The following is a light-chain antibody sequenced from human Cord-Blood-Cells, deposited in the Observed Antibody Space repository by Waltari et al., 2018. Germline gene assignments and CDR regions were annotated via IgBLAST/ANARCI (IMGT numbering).Light chain of an antibody. CDR1: SSDVGSYNL. J-gene: IGLJ1*01. Sequence: QSALTQPASVSGSPGQSITISCTATSSDVGSYNLVSWYQQHPGKAPKLMIYEVSKRPSGVSNRFSGSTSGNTASLTISGLQAEDEAEYYCCSYAGSSTYVFGTGTKVTVL. CDR3: CSYAGSSTYV. CDR2: EVS. V-gene: IGLV2-23*02.